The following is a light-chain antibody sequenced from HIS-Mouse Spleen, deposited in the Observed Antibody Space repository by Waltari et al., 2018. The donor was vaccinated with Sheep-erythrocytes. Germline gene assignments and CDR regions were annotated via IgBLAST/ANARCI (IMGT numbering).Light chain of an antibody. CDR3: YSTDSSGNHWV. CDR1: ALPKKY. J-gene: IGLJ3*02. V-gene: IGLV3-10*01. Sequence: SYELTQPPSESVSPGQTARITCSGDALPKKYAYSYQQKSGQAPVLVIYEDSKRPPGIPERFSGSTSGTMATLTISGAQVEDEADYYCYSTDSSGNHWVFGGGTKLTVL. CDR2: EDS.